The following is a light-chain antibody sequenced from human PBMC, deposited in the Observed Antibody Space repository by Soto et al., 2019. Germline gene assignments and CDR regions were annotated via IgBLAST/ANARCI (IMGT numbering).Light chain of an antibody. CDR2: GAS. CDR3: QQYDNSVWT. Sequence: IVLTRSPGTLSSPPGGRTTLSCRSSQRVSTNNLACHHQRPGLAPRILIYGASRRATGIPDRFSGSGSGTDFPLTISRLEREDLAVYYCQQYDNSVWTFGQGTKVEIK. J-gene: IGKJ1*01. CDR1: QRVSTNN. V-gene: IGKV3-20*01.